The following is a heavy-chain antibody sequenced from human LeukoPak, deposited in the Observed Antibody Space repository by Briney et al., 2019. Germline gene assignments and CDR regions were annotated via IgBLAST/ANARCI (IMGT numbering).Heavy chain of an antibody. CDR1: GYTFTGYY. Sequence: VASVKVSCKASGYTFTGYYMHWVRQAPGQGLEWMGWINPNSGGTNYAQKFQGRVTMTRDTSICTAYMELSRLRSDDTAVYYCAKEGGYCSSTSCLNWFDPWGQGTLVTVSS. D-gene: IGHD2-2*01. J-gene: IGHJ5*02. V-gene: IGHV1-2*02. CDR2: INPNSGGT. CDR3: AKEGGYCSSTSCLNWFDP.